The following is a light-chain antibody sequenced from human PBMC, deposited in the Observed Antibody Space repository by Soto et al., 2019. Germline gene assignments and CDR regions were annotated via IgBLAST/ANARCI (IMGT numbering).Light chain of an antibody. CDR2: EDS. Sequence: DVVMSQSPLSLPVTLGQPASISCRSSHSIVHANGHTYLTWFQQRPGQSPRRLIYEDSNRASGVPDRFSGSGSGSDFTLKISRVAAEDIGVYYCMQGTHWPRTFGQGTRLEIK. J-gene: IGKJ2*01. V-gene: IGKV2-30*02. CDR1: HSIVHANGHTY. CDR3: MQGTHWPRT.